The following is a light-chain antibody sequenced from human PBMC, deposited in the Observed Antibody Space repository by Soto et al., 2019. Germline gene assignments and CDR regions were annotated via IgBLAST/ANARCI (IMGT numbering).Light chain of an antibody. CDR3: CSYAGSSTYV. CDR2: EIF. J-gene: IGLJ1*01. CDR1: SRDVGTYSL. Sequence: QSALTQPASVSGSPGQSITISCTGTSRDVGTYSLVSWYQQHPGKAPKLLVYEIFRRPSGVSDRFSGSKSGNTASLTISGLQPEDEADYYCCSYAGSSTYVFGIGTKATVL. V-gene: IGLV2-23*02.